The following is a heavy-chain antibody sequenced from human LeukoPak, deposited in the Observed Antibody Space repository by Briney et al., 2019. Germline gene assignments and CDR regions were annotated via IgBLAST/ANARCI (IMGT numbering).Heavy chain of an antibody. CDR3: ARTGGIYLNAFDI. CDR2: INPSGGST. J-gene: IGHJ3*02. Sequence: ASVKVSCKASGYTFTGYYMHWVRQAPGQGLEWMGWINPSGGSTSYAQKFQGRVTMTRDMSTSTVYMELSSLRSEDTAVYYCARTGGIYLNAFDIWGQGTMVTVSS. V-gene: IGHV1-46*01. D-gene: IGHD1-26*01. CDR1: GYTFTGYY.